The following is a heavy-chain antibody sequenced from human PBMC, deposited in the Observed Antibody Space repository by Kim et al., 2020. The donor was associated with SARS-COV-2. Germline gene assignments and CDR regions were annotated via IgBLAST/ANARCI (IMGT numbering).Heavy chain of an antibody. Sequence: GGSLRLSCEVSGFTLNNYAMHWVRQVPGKGPEFVSAISSNGLKTYYVDSVKGRFTISRDDSKNTVYLQMGSLRPEDKAVYFCAREARNGGAYDCLDYWGRGTLVSVPS. D-gene: IGHD2-8*01. CDR3: AREARNGGAYDCLDY. J-gene: IGHJ4*02. CDR1: GFTLNNYA. CDR2: ISSNGLKT. V-gene: IGHV3-64*02.